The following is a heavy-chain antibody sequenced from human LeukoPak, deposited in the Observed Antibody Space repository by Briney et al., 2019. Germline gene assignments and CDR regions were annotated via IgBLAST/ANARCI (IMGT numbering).Heavy chain of an antibody. J-gene: IGHJ4*02. CDR1: GFTFSSYA. Sequence: GGSLRLSCAASGFTFSSYAMSWVRQALGKGLEWVSAISGSGGSTYYADSVKGRFTISRDNSKNTLYLQMNSLRAEDTAVYYCATLNYGPYYFDYWGQGTLVTVSS. V-gene: IGHV3-23*01. CDR3: ATLNYGPYYFDY. D-gene: IGHD3-10*01. CDR2: ISGSGGST.